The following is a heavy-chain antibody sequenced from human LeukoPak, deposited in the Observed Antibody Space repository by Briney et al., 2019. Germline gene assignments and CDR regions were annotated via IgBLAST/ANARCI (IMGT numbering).Heavy chain of an antibody. J-gene: IGHJ3*02. CDR2: ISAYNGNT. V-gene: IGHV1-18*01. CDR1: GYTFTSYG. CDR3: ATRASTVTTRGAFDI. Sequence: PSVKVSCKASGYTFTSYGISWVRQAPGQGLEWMGWISAYNGNTNYAQKLQGRVTMTTDTSTSTAYMELRSLRSDDTAVYYCATRASTVTTRGAFDIWGQGTMVTVSS. D-gene: IGHD4-17*01.